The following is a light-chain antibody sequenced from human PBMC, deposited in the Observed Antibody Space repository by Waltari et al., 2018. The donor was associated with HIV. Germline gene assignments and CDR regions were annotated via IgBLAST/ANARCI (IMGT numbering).Light chain of an antibody. CDR3: QQYGNSPPCT. V-gene: IGKV3-20*01. J-gene: IGKJ2*02. CDR2: DTS. CDR1: QSINSGY. Sequence: EIVLAQSPGTLSLSPGERAILSCRASQSINSGYLAWYQRKPGQAPRLLIFDTSRRASGIPDRFSGSGSGIDFTLTISSLEPEDFAVYYCQQYGNSPPCTFGQGTKLEIK.